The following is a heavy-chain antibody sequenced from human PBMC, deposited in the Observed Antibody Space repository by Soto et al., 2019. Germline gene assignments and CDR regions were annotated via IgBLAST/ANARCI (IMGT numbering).Heavy chain of an antibody. Sequence: WGSLRLSCAASGLPFTKAYMSWVRQAPGKGLEWVGRIKTNTDGGTTEYAAPVKGRFTISRDDSNNTLFVQMNSLKTEDTAVYYCTTDRPPRLREQRVWGKGTLVTVSS. D-gene: IGHD4-17*01. CDR3: TTDRPPRLREQRV. J-gene: IGHJ4*02. V-gene: IGHV3-15*01. CDR1: GLPFTKAY. CDR2: IKTNTDGGTT.